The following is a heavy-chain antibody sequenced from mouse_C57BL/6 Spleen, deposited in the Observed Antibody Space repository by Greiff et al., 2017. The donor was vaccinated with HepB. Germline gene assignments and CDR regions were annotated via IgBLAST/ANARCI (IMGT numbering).Heavy chain of an antibody. V-gene: IGHV1-74*01. D-gene: IGHD2-4*01. CDR3: AMGLIYYDYVFDY. Sequence: VQLQQPGAELVKPGASVKVSCKASGYTFTSYWMHWVKQRPGQGLEWIGRIHPSDSDTNYNQKFKGKATLTVDKSSSTAYMQLSSLTSEDSAVYYCAMGLIYYDYVFDYWGQGTTLTVSS. CDR1: GYTFTSYW. J-gene: IGHJ2*01. CDR2: IHPSDSDT.